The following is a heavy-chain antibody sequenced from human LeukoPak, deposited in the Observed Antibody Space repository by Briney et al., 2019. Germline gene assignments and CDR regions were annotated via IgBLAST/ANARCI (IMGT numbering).Heavy chain of an antibody. J-gene: IGHJ4*02. Sequence: GGSLRLSCAVSGFSFTNYWMHWVRQAPGKGLVWVSYISSDGSVTKYADSVKGRFTISRDNAVNTLYLQMNSLRVEDTAVYYCVRGSLRLPRSTPDYWGQGTLVTVSS. V-gene: IGHV3-74*03. D-gene: IGHD2-21*02. CDR3: VRGSLRLPRSTPDY. CDR1: GFSFTNYW. CDR2: ISSDGSVT.